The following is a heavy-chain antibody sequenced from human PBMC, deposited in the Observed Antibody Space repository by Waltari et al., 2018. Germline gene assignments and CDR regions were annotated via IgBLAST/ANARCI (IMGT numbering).Heavy chain of an antibody. CDR3: ARVRSLDV. V-gene: IGHV4-34*01. CDR1: GGSFSGYY. D-gene: IGHD1-26*01. J-gene: IGHJ6*02. Sequence: QVQLQQWGAGLLKPSETLSLPCAVYGGSFSGYYWSWIRQPPGKGLEWIGEINHSGSTNYNPSLKSRVTISVDTSKNQFSLKLSSVTAADTAVYYCARVRSLDVWGQGTTVTVSS. CDR2: INHSGST.